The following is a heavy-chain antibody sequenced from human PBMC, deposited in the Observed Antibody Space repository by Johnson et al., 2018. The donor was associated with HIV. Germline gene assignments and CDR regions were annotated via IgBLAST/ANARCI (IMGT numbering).Heavy chain of an antibody. CDR1: GFTFSAYY. V-gene: IGHV3-11*04. CDR3: ARGLWLTPDVFDV. Sequence: VQVVESGGGVVQPGRSLRLSCAASGFTFSAYYMSWIRQAPGKGLECLSYISSSGSSRYYADSVKGRFNISRDTTKNLLYLQMKSLIAEDTAVYYCARGLWLTPDVFDVWGQGTMVTVSS. J-gene: IGHJ3*01. D-gene: IGHD6-19*01. CDR2: ISSSGSSR.